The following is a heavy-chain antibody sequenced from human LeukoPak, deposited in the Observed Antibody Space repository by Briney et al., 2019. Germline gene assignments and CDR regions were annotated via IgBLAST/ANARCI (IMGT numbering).Heavy chain of an antibody. J-gene: IGHJ4*02. V-gene: IGHV6-1*01. CDR3: AGHSSGWSRFDY. CDR1: GDNVSTNSGA. CDR2: TFYRSKWYF. D-gene: IGHD6-19*01. Sequence: SQTLSLTCAISGDNVSTNSGAWNWIRQSPSRGLEWLGRTFYRSKWYFDYAVSVKSRITINPDTSKNQFSLQLDSVTPEDTAVYFCAGHSSGWSRFDYWSQGTLVTVSS.